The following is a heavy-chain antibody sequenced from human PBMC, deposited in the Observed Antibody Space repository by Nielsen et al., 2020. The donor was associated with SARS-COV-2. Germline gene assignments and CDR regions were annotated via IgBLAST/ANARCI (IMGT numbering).Heavy chain of an antibody. D-gene: IGHD1-7*01. CDR2: IKQDGSEK. CDR1: GFTFSSYG. V-gene: IGHV3-7*01. J-gene: IGHJ4*02. Sequence: GESLKISCAASGFTFSSYGMHWVRQAPGKGLEWVANIKQDGSEKNYVDSVKGRFTISRDNAKSSVYLEMNSLRAEDTAVYYCARAWNFAVHWGQGTLVTVSS. CDR3: ARAWNFAVH.